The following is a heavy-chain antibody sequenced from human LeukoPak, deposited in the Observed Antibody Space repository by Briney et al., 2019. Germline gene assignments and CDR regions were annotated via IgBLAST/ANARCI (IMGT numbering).Heavy chain of an antibody. J-gene: IGHJ4*02. CDR1: GFTFSSYA. CDR2: ISYDGSNK. D-gene: IGHD1-26*01. Sequence: PGGSLRLSCAASGFTFSSYAMHWVRQAPGKGLEWVAVISYDGSNKYYADSVKGRFTISRDNSKNTLYLQMNSLRAEDTAVYYCARDLGPGSYIDYYFDCWGQGTLVTVSS. V-gene: IGHV3-30-3*01. CDR3: ARDLGPGSYIDYYFDC.